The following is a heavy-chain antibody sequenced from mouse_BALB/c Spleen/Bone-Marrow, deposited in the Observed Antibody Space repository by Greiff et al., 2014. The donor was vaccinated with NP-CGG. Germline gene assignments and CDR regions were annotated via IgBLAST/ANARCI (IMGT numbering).Heavy chain of an antibody. Sequence: QVQLKESGPEVVKPGALVKISCKASGYTFTSYDINWVKQRPVQGLEWIGWIYPGDGSTKYNEKFRGKATLTADKSSSTAYMQLSSLTSENSAVYFCARWGYNISPNALDYWGQGTSVTVSS. J-gene: IGHJ4*01. D-gene: IGHD3-1*01. V-gene: IGHV1S56*01. CDR1: GYTFTSYD. CDR3: ARWGYNISPNALDY. CDR2: IYPGDGST.